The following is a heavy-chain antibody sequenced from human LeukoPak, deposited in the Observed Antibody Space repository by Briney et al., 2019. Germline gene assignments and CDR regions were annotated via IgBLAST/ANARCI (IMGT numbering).Heavy chain of an antibody. J-gene: IGHJ4*02. CDR2: IIPIFGTA. V-gene: IGHV1-69*13. Sequence: EASVKVSCTASGGTFSSYAISWVRQAPGQGLEWMGGIIPIFGTANYAQKFQGRVTITADESTSTAYMELSSLRSEDTAVYYCASPAPYSSSWYFDYWGQGTLVTVSS. D-gene: IGHD6-13*01. CDR3: ASPAPYSSSWYFDY. CDR1: GGTFSSYA.